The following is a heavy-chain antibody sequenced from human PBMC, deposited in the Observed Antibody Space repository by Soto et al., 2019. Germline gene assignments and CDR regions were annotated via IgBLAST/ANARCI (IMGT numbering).Heavy chain of an antibody. CDR2: ISSSSSTI. CDR1: GFTFSSYS. CDR3: ERSPEDDTRIVVGNWFDP. Sequence: GGSLRLSCAASGFTFSSYSMNWVRQAPGKGLEWVSYISSSSSTIYYADSVKGRFTISRDNAKNSLYLQMNSLRDEDTAVYYCERSPEDDTRIVVGNWFDPWGQGTLVTVSS. V-gene: IGHV3-48*02. D-gene: IGHD3-22*01. J-gene: IGHJ5*02.